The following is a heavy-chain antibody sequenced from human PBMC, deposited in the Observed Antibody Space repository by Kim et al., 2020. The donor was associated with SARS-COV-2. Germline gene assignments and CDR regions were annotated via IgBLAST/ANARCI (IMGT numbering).Heavy chain of an antibody. CDR2: ISSSSSYI. D-gene: IGHD6-19*01. CDR1: GFTFSSYS. CDR3: ARVELGDMYSSGWYNWFDP. V-gene: IGHV3-21*04. Sequence: GGSLRLSCAASGFTFSSYSMNWVRQAPGKGLEWVSSISSSSSYIYYADSVKGRFTISRDNAKNSLYLQMNSLRAEDTAVYYCARVELGDMYSSGWYNWFDPWGQGTLVTVSS. J-gene: IGHJ5*02.